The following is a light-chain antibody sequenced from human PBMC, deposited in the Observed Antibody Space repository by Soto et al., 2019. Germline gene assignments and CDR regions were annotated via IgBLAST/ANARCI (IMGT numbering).Light chain of an antibody. CDR1: QSVSSSY. Sequence: EIVLTQSPGTLSLSPGERATLSCRASQSVSSSYLAWYQQKPGQAPRLLIYGASSRATGIPDRFSGSGSGTAFTLTISRLEPEDFAVYYCKQYRSSPIFTFGPGTKVDIK. J-gene: IGKJ3*01. V-gene: IGKV3-20*01. CDR3: KQYRSSPIFT. CDR2: GAS.